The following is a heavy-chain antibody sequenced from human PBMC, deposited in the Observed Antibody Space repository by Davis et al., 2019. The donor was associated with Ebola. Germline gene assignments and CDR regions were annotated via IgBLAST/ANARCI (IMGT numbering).Heavy chain of an antibody. Sequence: GEFLKISCAASGFTFSSYAMHWVRQAPGKGLEWVAVISYDGSNKYYADSVKGRFTISRDNSKNTLYLQMNSLRAEDTAVYYCAYPRTYYYYYGMGVWGKGTTVTVSS. V-gene: IGHV3-30-3*01. CDR2: ISYDGSNK. CDR3: AYPRTYYYYYGMGV. J-gene: IGHJ6*04. CDR1: GFTFSSYA.